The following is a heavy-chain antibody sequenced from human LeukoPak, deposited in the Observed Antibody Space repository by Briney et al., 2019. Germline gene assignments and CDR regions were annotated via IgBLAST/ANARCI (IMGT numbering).Heavy chain of an antibody. Sequence: GGSLRLSCAASGFTFSSYSMNWVRQASGKGLECVSSNSTSSTYIYYADSVKGRFTISRDNAKNSLYLEMSSLRAEDTAVYYCARDPPFIIGTTFFDYWGQGTLVTVSS. D-gene: IGHD1-20*01. CDR3: ARDPPFIIGTTFFDY. CDR1: GFTFSSYS. J-gene: IGHJ4*02. V-gene: IGHV3-21*01. CDR2: NSTSSTYI.